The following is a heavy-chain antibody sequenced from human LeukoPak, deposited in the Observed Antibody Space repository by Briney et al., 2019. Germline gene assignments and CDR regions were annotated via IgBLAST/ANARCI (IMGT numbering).Heavy chain of an antibody. J-gene: IGHJ3*02. CDR3: ARDTAASSDCSGGSCYSDAFDI. D-gene: IGHD2-15*01. CDR2: ISSSSSYI. V-gene: IGHV3-21*01. CDR1: GFTFSSYS. Sequence: GGTLRLSCAASGFTFSSYSMNWVRQAPGKGLEWVSSISSSSSYIYYADSVKGRFTISRDNAKNSLYLQMNSLRAEDTAVYYCARDTAASSDCSGGSCYSDAFDIWGQGTMVTVSS.